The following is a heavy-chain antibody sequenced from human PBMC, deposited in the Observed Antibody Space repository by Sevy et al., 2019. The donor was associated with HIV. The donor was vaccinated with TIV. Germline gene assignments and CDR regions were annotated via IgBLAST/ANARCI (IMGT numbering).Heavy chain of an antibody. J-gene: IGHJ4*02. D-gene: IGHD2-21*02. CDR2: INSRSTYI. Sequence: GGSLRLSCTASGFTFSSFSMSWVRQAPGKGLEWVASINSRSTYIYHADPVKGRFTISRDNAKNSLYLQMNSLRAEDTAVYYCARDPSSGITAIQDYWGPGTLVTVSS. CDR1: GFTFSSFS. CDR3: ARDPSSGITAIQDY. V-gene: IGHV3-21*01.